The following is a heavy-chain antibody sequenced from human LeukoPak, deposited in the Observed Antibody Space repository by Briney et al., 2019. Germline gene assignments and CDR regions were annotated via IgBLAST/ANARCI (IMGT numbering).Heavy chain of an antibody. D-gene: IGHD2-2*02. Sequence: PAETLSLTCAVYGGSFSGYYWSWIRQPPGKGLEWIGEINHSGSTNYNPYLKDRVTILVDTSKKQFSLKLSSVTAADTAVYYCARVLGPDCSSTSCYTDWFDPWGQGTLVTVSS. CDR3: ARVLGPDCSSTSCYTDWFDP. CDR2: INHSGST. V-gene: IGHV4-34*01. CDR1: GGSFSGYY. J-gene: IGHJ5*02.